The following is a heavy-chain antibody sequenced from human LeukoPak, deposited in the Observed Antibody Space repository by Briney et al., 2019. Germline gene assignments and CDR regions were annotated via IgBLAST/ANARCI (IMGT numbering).Heavy chain of an antibody. V-gene: IGHV3-30*03. CDR3: ATQLSDDAFDI. CDR1: GFTFSSYG. D-gene: IGHD2-2*01. Sequence: GGSLRLSCAASGFTFSSYGMHWVRQAPGKGLEWVAVISYDGSNKFYADSVKGRFTISRDNAKNSLYLQMNSLRAEDTAVYYCATQLSDDAFDIWGQGTMVTVSS. CDR2: ISYDGSNK. J-gene: IGHJ3*02.